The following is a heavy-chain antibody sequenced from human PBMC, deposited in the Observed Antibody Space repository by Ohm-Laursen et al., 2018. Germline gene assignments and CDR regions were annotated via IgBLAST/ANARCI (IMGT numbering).Heavy chain of an antibody. Sequence: SDTLSLTCPVSGGSLRNYYWSWIRQPPGKGLEWIGYIYYNGNPRYNPSLESRVTISVDPSKNHFSLKLNSVTAADTALYYCVLYSSFSVSWGQGTLVTVSS. D-gene: IGHD6-6*01. CDR2: IYYNGNP. J-gene: IGHJ5*02. V-gene: IGHV4-59*08. CDR1: GGSLRNYY. CDR3: VLYSSFSVS.